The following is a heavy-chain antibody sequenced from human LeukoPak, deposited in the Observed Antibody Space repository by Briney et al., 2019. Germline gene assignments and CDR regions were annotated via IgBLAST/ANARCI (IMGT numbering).Heavy chain of an antibody. J-gene: IGHJ4*02. D-gene: IGHD3-22*01. V-gene: IGHV3-74*01. CDR2: INSDGSST. CDR1: GFTFSSYW. CDR3: ARGGYYYDSSGYYYY. Sequence: GGSLRLSCAASGFTFSSYWMHWVRQAPGKGLVWVSRINSDGSSTSYADSVKGRFTISRDNDKNTLYLQMNSLRAEDTAVYYCARGGYYYDSSGYYYYWGQGTLVTVSS.